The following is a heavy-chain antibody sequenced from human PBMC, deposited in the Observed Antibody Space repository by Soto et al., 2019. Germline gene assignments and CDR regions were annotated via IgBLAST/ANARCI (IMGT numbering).Heavy chain of an antibody. V-gene: IGHV4-59*01. J-gene: IGHJ6*02. CDR1: GGSISSYY. CDR2: IYYSGST. CDR3: ARDLHPSVRGGYGMDV. Sequence: SSETLSLTCTVSGGSISSYYWSWIRQPPGKGLEWIGYIYYSGSTNYNPSLKSRVTISVDTSKNQFSLKLSSVTAADTAVYYCARDLHPSVRGGYGMDVWGQGTTVTVSS. D-gene: IGHD4-17*01.